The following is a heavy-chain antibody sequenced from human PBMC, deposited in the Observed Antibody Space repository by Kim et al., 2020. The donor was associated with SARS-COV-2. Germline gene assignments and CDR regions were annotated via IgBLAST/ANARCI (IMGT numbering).Heavy chain of an antibody. Sequence: GGSLRLSCAASGFTVSSNYMSWVRQAPGKGLEWVSVIYSGGSTYYADSVKGRFTISRDNSKNTLYLQMNSLRAEDTAVYYCARSEVYYYYGMDVWGQGTTVTVSS. CDR1: GFTVSSNY. CDR3: ARSEVYYYYGMDV. V-gene: IGHV3-66*01. CDR2: IYSGGST. J-gene: IGHJ6*02.